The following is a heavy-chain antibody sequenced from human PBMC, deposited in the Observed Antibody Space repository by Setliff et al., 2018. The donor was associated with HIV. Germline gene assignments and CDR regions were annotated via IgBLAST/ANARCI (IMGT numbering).Heavy chain of an antibody. Sequence: SETLSLTCTVSGDSIDRSNFFWTWIRQHPGKGLEWIGYIYYSGSTYYNPSLKSRVTISVDTSKNQFSLKLSSVTAADTAVYYCARGYPVSYYYYMDVWGKGTTVTVSS. D-gene: IGHD3-16*02. CDR3: ARGYPVSYYYYMDV. J-gene: IGHJ6*03. CDR1: GDSIDRSNFF. V-gene: IGHV4-31*03. CDR2: IYYSGST.